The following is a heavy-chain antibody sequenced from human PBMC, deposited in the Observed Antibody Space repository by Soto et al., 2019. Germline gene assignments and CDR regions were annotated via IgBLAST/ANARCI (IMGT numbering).Heavy chain of an antibody. Sequence: EVQLVESGGGLIHPGGSLRLSCAASGLTVSGNYMGWVRQAPGKGLEWVSGIYSDGSTIYADSVKGRFTIFRDNSKNTLYLQMNSLRAEDTAVYHCARASSRWGSEAAYWGQGTPVTVSS. V-gene: IGHV3-53*01. J-gene: IGHJ4*02. CDR1: GLTVSGNY. CDR3: ARASSRWGSEAAY. CDR2: IYSDGST. D-gene: IGHD7-27*01.